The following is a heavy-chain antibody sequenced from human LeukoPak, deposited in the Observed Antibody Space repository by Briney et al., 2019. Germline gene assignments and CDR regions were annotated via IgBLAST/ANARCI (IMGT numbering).Heavy chain of an antibody. V-gene: IGHV3-33*01. CDR2: IWYDGSNK. CDR3: ARGQYSPDY. D-gene: IGHD2-15*01. Sequence: GGSLRLSCAAPGFTFNSYGMHWVRQAPGKGLEWVAVIWYDGSNKYYTDSVKGRFTISRDNSKNTLYLQMNSLRAEDTAVYYCARGQYSPDYWGQGTLVTVSS. J-gene: IGHJ4*02. CDR1: GFTFNSYG.